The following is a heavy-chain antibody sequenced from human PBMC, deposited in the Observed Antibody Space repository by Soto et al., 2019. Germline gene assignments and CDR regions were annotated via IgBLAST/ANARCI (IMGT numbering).Heavy chain of an antibody. J-gene: IGHJ6*02. CDR1: VDSISTYY. CDR2: IDASGNT. Sequence: SETLSLTCTVSVDSISTYYWSWIRRSAGKGLEWIGRIDASGNTNYNPSLKSRVTMSADTSKKQFSLKLTSVTAADTAVYYCARYSNNWFQTEGMDVWGQGTTVTVSS. D-gene: IGHD1-20*01. V-gene: IGHV4-4*07. CDR3: ARYSNNWFQTEGMDV.